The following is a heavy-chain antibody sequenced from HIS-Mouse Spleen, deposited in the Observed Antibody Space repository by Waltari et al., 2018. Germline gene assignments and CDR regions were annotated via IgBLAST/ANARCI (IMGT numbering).Heavy chain of an antibody. D-gene: IGHD3-10*01. J-gene: IGHJ4*02. CDR2: IYYSGSA. Sequence: QLQLQESGPGLVKPSETLSLTCTVSGGSISSSSYYWGWLRQPPGKGLEWIGSIYYSGSAYYNPSLKSRVTISVDTSKNQFSLKLSSVTAEDTAVYYCARVDVLLWFGEITSYFDYWGQGTLVTVSS. CDR3: ARVDVLLWFGEITSYFDY. CDR1: GGSISSSSYY. V-gene: IGHV4-39*07.